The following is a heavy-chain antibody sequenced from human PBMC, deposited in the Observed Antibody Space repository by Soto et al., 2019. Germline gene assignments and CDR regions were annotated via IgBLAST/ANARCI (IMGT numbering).Heavy chain of an antibody. CDR3: ARSRNWNYFQHYYYGMDV. CDR2: IYYSGST. CDR1: GGSISSYY. D-gene: IGHD1-7*01. J-gene: IGHJ6*02. Sequence: SETLYLTLTVSGGSISSYYWTWIRQPPGKGLEWIGYIYYSGSTSYNPSLKSRVTISVDTSKNQFSLKLSSVTAADTAMYYCARSRNWNYFQHYYYGMDVWGQGTTVTVSS. V-gene: IGHV4-59*01.